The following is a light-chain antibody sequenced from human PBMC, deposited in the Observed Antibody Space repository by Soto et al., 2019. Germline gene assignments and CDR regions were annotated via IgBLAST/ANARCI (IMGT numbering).Light chain of an antibody. CDR1: SSDVGAYNY. CDR2: EVS. Sequence: QSVLTQPPSASGSLGQSVTISCTGTSSDVGAYNYVSWYQQHPGKAPKLMIYEVSKRPSGVPDRFSGSKSGNTASLTVSGLQAEDEADYYCSSYAGSNNFFYVLGTGTKVTVL. V-gene: IGLV2-8*01. CDR3: SSYAGSNNFFYV. J-gene: IGLJ1*01.